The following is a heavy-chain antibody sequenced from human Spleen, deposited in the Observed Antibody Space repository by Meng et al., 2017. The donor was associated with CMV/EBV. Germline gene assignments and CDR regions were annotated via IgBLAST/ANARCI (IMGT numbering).Heavy chain of an antibody. D-gene: IGHD3-3*01. CDR1: GFTFRGSA. V-gene: IGHV3-73*01. J-gene: IGHJ4*02. Sequence: SGFTFRGSAIHWVRQASGKGLDWVGRIRNKTNTYTTAYAASVKGRFTISRDDSRNTAYLQMDSLKAEDSGVYYCTRLFGVFGVVNYWGQGTLVTVSS. CDR3: TRLFGVFGVVNY. CDR2: IRNKTNTYTT.